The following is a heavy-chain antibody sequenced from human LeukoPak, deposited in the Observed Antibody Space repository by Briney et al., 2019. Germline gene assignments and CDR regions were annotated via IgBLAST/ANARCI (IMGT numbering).Heavy chain of an antibody. CDR2: ISGSGGST. D-gene: IGHD6-6*01. CDR3: AKGPSSSSLRYFDF. CDR1: GFTFSSYA. V-gene: IGHV3-23*01. J-gene: IGHJ4*02. Sequence: PGGSLRLSCAASGFTFSSYAMSWVRQAPGKGLEWVSGISGSGGSTYYADSVKGRFTISRDNSKNTLYLQMSSLRAEDTAVYKCAKGPSSSSLRYFDFWGQGTLVTVSS.